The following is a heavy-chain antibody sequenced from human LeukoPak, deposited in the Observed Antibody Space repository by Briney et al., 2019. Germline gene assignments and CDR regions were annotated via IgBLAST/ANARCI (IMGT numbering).Heavy chain of an antibody. V-gene: IGHV3-23*01. CDR3: AKLISYGEDFDP. CDR1: GFTFSSYA. D-gene: IGHD4-17*01. J-gene: IGHJ5*02. Sequence: PGGSLRLSCAASGFTFSSYAMSWVRQAPGKGLEWVSAISGSGGRTYYADSVKGRFTISSDNSKNTLYLPMNSLRAEDTAVYYWAKLISYGEDFDPWGQGTLVTVSS. CDR2: ISGSGGRT.